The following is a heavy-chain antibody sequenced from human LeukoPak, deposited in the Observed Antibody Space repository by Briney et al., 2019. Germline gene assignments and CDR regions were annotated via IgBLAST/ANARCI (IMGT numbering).Heavy chain of an antibody. V-gene: IGHV3-23*01. J-gene: IGHJ4*02. CDR2: ISGSTLAT. CDR3: ARLTGASNSGY. Sequence: GGSLRLSCAASGFTFRSYAMSWVRQAPGKGLEWVSDISGSTLATYYVDSVKGRFTISRDSSKNTLYLQMNSLKAEDTAVYYCARLTGASNSGYWGQGTLVTVSS. D-gene: IGHD2-8*02. CDR1: GFTFRSYA.